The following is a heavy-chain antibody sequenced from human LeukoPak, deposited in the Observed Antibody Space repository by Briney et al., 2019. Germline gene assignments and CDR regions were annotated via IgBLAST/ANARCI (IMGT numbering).Heavy chain of an antibody. J-gene: IGHJ4*02. V-gene: IGHV3-9*01. CDR3: AKDVNYDSSGPFDY. Sequence: GGSLRLSCAASGFTFSSYGMHWVRQAPGKGLEWVSGISWNSGSIGYADSVKGRFTISRDNAKNSLYLQMNSLRAEDTALYYCAKDVNYDSSGPFDYWGQGTLVTVSS. CDR2: ISWNSGSI. D-gene: IGHD3-22*01. CDR1: GFTFSSYG.